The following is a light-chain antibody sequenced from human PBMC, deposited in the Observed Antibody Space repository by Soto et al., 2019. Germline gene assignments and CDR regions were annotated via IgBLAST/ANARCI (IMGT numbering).Light chain of an antibody. CDR3: QQYDNLPMYT. CDR2: DAS. Sequence: DLQMTQSPSPLSASVGDRVTITCQASQDISNYLNWYQQKPGKAPKLLIYDASNLETGVPSRFSGSGSGTDFTFTISSLQPEDIATYYCQQYDNLPMYTFGQGTKLEIK. CDR1: QDISNY. J-gene: IGKJ2*01. V-gene: IGKV1-33*01.